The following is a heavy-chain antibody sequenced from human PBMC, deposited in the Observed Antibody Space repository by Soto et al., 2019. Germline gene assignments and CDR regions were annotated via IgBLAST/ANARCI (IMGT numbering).Heavy chain of an antibody. CDR3: TTQFFLASRSPPEDV. CDR2: MSGSAIYT. CDR1: GFSFASYA. V-gene: IGHV3-23*01. J-gene: IGHJ6*02. Sequence: EVHLLESGGSLVQPGGSLTLSCEASGFSFASYAMTWVRQAPGKGLEWVSAMSGSAIYTYYSNSVRGRFTISRANSKNILYVQMNSLRGEDTAVYYCTTQFFLASRSPPEDVWGRGTTVTVSS.